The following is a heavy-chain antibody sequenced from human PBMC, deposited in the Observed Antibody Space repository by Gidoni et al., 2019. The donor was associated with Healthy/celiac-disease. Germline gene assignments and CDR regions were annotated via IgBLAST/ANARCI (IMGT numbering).Heavy chain of an antibody. D-gene: IGHD4-4*01. Sequence: QVQLVESGGGVVQPGRSLRLPCAASAFTFSRSGMHWVRQAPGKGLEWVAVISYDGSNKYYADSGKGRFTISRDNAKNTLYLQMNSLRAEDTAVDYCAKGPGGTTVIAGAYNYGMDVWGQGTTVTVSS. J-gene: IGHJ6*02. CDR3: AKGPGGTTVIAGAYNYGMDV. V-gene: IGHV3-30*18. CDR2: ISYDGSNK. CDR1: AFTFSRSG.